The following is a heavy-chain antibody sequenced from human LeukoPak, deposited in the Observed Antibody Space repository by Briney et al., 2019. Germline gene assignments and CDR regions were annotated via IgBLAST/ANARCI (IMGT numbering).Heavy chain of an antibody. Sequence: QPGRSLRLSCAASGFTFSSYAMHWVRQAPGKGLEWVSAISGSGGSTYYADSVKGRFTISRDNSKNTLYLQMNSLRAEDTAVYYCAKGSGSYYRGVFDYWGQGTLVTVSS. V-gene: IGHV3-23*01. J-gene: IGHJ4*02. CDR3: AKGSGSYYRGVFDY. CDR2: ISGSGGST. D-gene: IGHD3-10*01. CDR1: GFTFSSYA.